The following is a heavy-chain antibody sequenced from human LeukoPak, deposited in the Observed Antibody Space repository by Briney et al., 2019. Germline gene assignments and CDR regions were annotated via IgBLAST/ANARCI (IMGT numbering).Heavy chain of an antibody. CDR1: GFTFSNYE. CDR3: ARVSDDEHGGNSGAVYFES. Sequence: GGSLRHSCAASGFTFSNYEMNWVRQAPGKGLEWVSYISSGGSTIYYADSVKGRFTISRDNAKNSLYLQMNSLRAEDTAIYYCARVSDDEHGGNSGAVYFESWGQGTVVTVSS. J-gene: IGHJ4*02. D-gene: IGHD4-23*01. CDR2: ISSGGSTI. V-gene: IGHV3-48*03.